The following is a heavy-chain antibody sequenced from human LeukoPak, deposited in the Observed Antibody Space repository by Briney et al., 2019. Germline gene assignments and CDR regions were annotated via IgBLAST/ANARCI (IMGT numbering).Heavy chain of an antibody. Sequence: SETLSLTCTVPGGSISSYYWSWIRQPPGKGLEWIGYIYYSGSTNYNPSLKSRVTISVDTSKNQFSLKLSSVTAADTAVYYCARGTIDYDSSGYYSDAFDIWGQGTMVTVSS. CDR3: ARGTIDYDSSGYYSDAFDI. CDR1: GGSISSYY. V-gene: IGHV4-59*01. J-gene: IGHJ3*02. CDR2: IYYSGST. D-gene: IGHD3-22*01.